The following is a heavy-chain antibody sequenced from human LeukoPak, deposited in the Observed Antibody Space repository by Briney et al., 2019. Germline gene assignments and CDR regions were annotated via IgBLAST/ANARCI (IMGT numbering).Heavy chain of an antibody. CDR2: ISGSGGST. Sequence: GGSLRLSCAATGFTFSSYAMSWVRQAPGKGLEWVSGISGSGGSTHYADSVKGRFTISRDNSKNTLYLQMNSLRAEDTAEYYCAKDRGVGATHYWGQGTLVTVSS. CDR3: AKDRGVGATHY. J-gene: IGHJ4*02. V-gene: IGHV3-23*01. CDR1: GFTFSSYA. D-gene: IGHD1-26*01.